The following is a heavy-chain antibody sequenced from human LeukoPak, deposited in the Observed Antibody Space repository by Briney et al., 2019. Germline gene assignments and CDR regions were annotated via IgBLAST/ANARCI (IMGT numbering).Heavy chain of an antibody. D-gene: IGHD4-17*01. CDR2: IYHSGST. CDR1: GGSISSSNR. CDR3: ASKLYGDARTFDY. V-gene: IGHV4-4*02. Sequence: PSGTLSLTCAVSGGSISSSNRWSWVRQPPGKGLEWIGEIYHSGSTNYNPSLKSRVTISVDKSKNQFSLKLSSVTAADTAVYYCASKLYGDARTFDYWGQGTLDTVSS. J-gene: IGHJ4*02.